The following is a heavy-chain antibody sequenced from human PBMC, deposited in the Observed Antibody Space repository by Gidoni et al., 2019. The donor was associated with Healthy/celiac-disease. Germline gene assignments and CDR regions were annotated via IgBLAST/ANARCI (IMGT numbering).Heavy chain of an antibody. CDR3: AKDPPSSPFDY. CDR2: ISGSGGST. D-gene: IGHD6-6*01. CDR1: GFTFSSYA. V-gene: IGHV3-23*01. Sequence: EVQLLEFGVGLVQPGGSLRLPCAAAGFTFSSYAMSWVRQAPGKGLEWVSAISGSGGSTYYADSVKGRFTISRDNSKNTLYLQMNSLRAEETAVYYCAKDPPSSPFDYWGQGTLVTVSS. J-gene: IGHJ4*02.